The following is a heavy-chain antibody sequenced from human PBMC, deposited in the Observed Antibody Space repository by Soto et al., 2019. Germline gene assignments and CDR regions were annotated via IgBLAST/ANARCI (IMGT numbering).Heavy chain of an antibody. CDR3: ARGSPSYSSSWYYWFDP. D-gene: IGHD6-13*01. CDR1: GGSFSGYY. V-gene: IGHV4-34*01. Sequence: SETLSLTCAVYGGSFSGYYWSWIRQPPGKGLEWIGEINHSGSTNYNPSLKSRVTISVDTSKNQFSLKLSSVTAADTAVYYCARGSPSYSSSWYYWFDPWGQGTLVTVS. J-gene: IGHJ5*02. CDR2: INHSGST.